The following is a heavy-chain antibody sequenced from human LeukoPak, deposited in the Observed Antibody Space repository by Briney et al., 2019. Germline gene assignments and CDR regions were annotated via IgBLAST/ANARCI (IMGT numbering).Heavy chain of an antibody. CDR2: MNPNSGNT. V-gene: IGHV1-8*01. CDR1: GYTFTSYD. CDR3: ARVEYISGYSHVY. Sequence: ASVKISCKASGYTFTSYDINWVRQATGQGLEWMGWMNPNSGNTGYAQKFQGRVTMTRNIFISTAYMELSSLRSEDTAVYYCARVEYISGYSHVYWGQGTLVTVSS. D-gene: IGHD3-22*01. J-gene: IGHJ4*02.